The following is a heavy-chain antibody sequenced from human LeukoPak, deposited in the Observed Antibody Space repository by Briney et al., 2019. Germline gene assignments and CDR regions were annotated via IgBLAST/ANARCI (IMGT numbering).Heavy chain of an antibody. CDR1: GGSFSGYY. CDR2: IYYTGST. V-gene: IGHV4-59*01. CDR3: VRSGPYWNYYGMDV. D-gene: IGHD2-8*02. J-gene: IGHJ6*02. Sequence: PSETLSLTCAVYGGSFSGYYWSWIRQPPGKRLEWIGYIYYTGSTNYNSSLKSRVSISVDTSKNHFSLNLSSVTAADTAVYYCVRSGPYWNYYGMDVWGQGTTVTVSS.